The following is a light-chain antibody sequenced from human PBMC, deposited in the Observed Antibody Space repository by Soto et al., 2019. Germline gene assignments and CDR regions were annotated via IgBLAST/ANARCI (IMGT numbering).Light chain of an antibody. Sequence: EIVMTQSPATLYLSTGERATLSCGASQSVSSNLAWYQQKPGQAPRLLIYGASSRATGIPDRFSGSGSGTDFTLTISRLENEDFAVYYCQQYGSSSWTFCQGTKVDIK. CDR2: GAS. CDR1: QSVSSN. V-gene: IGKV3-20*01. CDR3: QQYGSSSWT. J-gene: IGKJ1*01.